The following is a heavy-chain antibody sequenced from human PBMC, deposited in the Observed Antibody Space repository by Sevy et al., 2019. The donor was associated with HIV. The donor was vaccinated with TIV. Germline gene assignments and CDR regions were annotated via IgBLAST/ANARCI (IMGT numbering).Heavy chain of an antibody. V-gene: IGHV4-39*01. CDR2: IYYTATT. J-gene: IGHJ4*02. CDR3: ARHGSWSFYFDY. CDR1: DDSISSSNYF. Sequence: SETLSLTCSVSDDSISSSNYFWGWIRQPPGKGLEWIGSIYYTATTYYNPSLKSRFTLSVDTSKKQFSLKLSSVTAADTAVYYCARHGSWSFYFDYWGQGIPVTVSS. D-gene: IGHD6-13*01.